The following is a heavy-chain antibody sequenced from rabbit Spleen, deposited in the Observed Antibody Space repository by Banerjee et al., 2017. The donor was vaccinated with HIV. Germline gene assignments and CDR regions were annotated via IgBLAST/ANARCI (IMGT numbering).Heavy chain of an antibody. Sequence: QEQLEESGGGLVTPGGTLTLTCTVSGFSFSSSYDMCWVRQAPGKGLEWIGCIYTGSGGSTYYANWAKGRFTISRTSSTTVTLQMTSLTAADRAAYFCARDLVGVIGWNFYLWGPGTLVTVS. J-gene: IGHJ4*01. CDR2: IYTGSGGST. D-gene: IGHD1-1*01. CDR1: GFSFSSSYD. V-gene: IGHV1S45*01. CDR3: ARDLVGVIGWNFYL.